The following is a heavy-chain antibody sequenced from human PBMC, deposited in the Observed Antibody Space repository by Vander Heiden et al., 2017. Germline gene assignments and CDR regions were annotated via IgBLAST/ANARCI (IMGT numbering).Heavy chain of an antibody. D-gene: IGHD5-18*01. V-gene: IGHV4-59*01. J-gene: IGHJ6*02. CDR3: ASRGYSFGTYYYYAMDV. CDR2: LYHSGSA. Sequence: QVQLQESGPGLVKPSETLSLTCTVSGGCISTYYWSWSRQPPEKQLELIGYLYHSGSANYNPSLKSRVTISLDTSKNQFSMKLTSVTAADTAVYYCASRGYSFGTYYYYAMDVWGQGTRVSVSS. CDR1: GGCISTYY.